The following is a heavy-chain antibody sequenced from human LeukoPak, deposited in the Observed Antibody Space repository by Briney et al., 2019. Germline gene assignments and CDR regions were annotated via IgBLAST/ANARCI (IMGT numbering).Heavy chain of an antibody. CDR2: IIPIPGIA. V-gene: IGHV1-69*04. CDR1: GGTFSSYA. CDR3: ARPRLERQNHYYYYGMDV. J-gene: IGHJ6*02. D-gene: IGHD5-12*01. Sequence: GASVKVSCKASGGTFSSYAISWVRQAPGQGLEWMGRIIPIPGIANYAQKFQGRVTITADKSTSTAYMELSSLRSEDTAVYYCARPRLERQNHYYYYGMDVWGQGTTVTVSS.